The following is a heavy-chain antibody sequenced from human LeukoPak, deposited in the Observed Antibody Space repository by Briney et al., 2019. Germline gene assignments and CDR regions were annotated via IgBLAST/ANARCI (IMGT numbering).Heavy chain of an antibody. Sequence: GGSLRLSCAASGFTFSSYWMSWVRQAPGKGLEWVANIKQDGSEKYYVDSVKGRFTISRDNAKNSLYLQMNSLRAEDTAVYYCVRDPGWSSRPYFDYWGQGTLVTVSS. V-gene: IGHV3-7*01. CDR3: VRDPGWSSRPYFDY. CDR1: GFTFSSYW. D-gene: IGHD6-19*01. CDR2: IKQDGSEK. J-gene: IGHJ4*02.